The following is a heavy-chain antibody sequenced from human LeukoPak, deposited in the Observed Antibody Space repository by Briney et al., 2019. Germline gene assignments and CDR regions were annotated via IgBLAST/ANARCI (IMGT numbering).Heavy chain of an antibody. J-gene: IGHJ4*02. V-gene: IGHV3-64*01. CDR1: GFIFSTHG. CDR2: INHNGRDT. Sequence: GGSLRLSCAVSGFIFSTHGVHWVRQAPGKGLEYVSGINHNGRDTYYANSVKGRFTVSRDNSKNTLYLQMGSLRAEDMAVYFCARDFNWAFDSWGQGTLVTVSS. D-gene: IGHD1-1*01. CDR3: ARDFNWAFDS.